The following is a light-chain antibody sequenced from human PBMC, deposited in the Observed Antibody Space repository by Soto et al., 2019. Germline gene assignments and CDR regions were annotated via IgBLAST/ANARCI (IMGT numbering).Light chain of an antibody. CDR3: QLRNNWPPEVT. V-gene: IGKV3-11*01. CDR1: QSVSTY. CDR2: DAS. J-gene: IGKJ3*01. Sequence: EIVLTQSPATLSLSPGERATLSCRASQSVSTYLAWYQQKPGQAPRRLIYDASNRATGIPARFSGSGSGTDFTLTISSREPEDFAVYYCQLRNNWPPEVTFGPGNKVDIK.